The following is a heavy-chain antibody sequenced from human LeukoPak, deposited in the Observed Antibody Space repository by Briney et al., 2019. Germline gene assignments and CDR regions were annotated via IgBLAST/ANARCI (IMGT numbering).Heavy chain of an antibody. D-gene: IGHD3-22*01. CDR1: GFTFDDYA. CDR3: ARVHSSGYIYGMDV. J-gene: IGHJ6*02. V-gene: IGHV3-9*01. Sequence: GGSLRLSCAASGFTFDDYAMHWVRQAPGKGLEWVSGISWSSGSIGYADSVKGRFTISRDNAKNSLYLQVNSLRAEDTAVYYCARVHSSGYIYGMDVWGQGTTVTVSS. CDR2: ISWSSGSI.